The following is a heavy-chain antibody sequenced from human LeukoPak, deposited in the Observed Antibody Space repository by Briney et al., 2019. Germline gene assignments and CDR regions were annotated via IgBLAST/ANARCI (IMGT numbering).Heavy chain of an antibody. Sequence: GASVKVSCKASGGTFSSYAISWVRQAPGQGLEWMGRIIPILGIANYAQKFQGRVTITADKSTSTAYMELSSLRSEDTAVYYCARDVDTAMASTDYWGQGTLVTVSS. CDR1: GGTFSSYA. CDR3: ARDVDTAMASTDY. J-gene: IGHJ4*02. CDR2: IIPILGIA. D-gene: IGHD5-18*01. V-gene: IGHV1-69*04.